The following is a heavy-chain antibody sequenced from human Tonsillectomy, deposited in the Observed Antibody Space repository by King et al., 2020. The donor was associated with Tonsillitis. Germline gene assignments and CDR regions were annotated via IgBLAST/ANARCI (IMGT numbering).Heavy chain of an antibody. V-gene: IGHV3-53*01. CDR2: IYTAGST. CDR1: GFTVSSNY. D-gene: IGHD6-25*01. CDR3: TRGGFSSASFDY. J-gene: IGHJ4*02. Sequence: VQLVESGGGLIQPGGSLRLSCAASGFTVSSNYMSWVRQAPGKGLEWVSIIYTAGSTSYADSVKGRFTISRDTSKNTLYLQMNSLRAEDTAVYYCTRGGFSSASFDYWGQGTMVTVSS.